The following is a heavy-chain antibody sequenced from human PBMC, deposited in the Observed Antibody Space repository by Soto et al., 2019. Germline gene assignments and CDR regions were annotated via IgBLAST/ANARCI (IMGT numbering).Heavy chain of an antibody. CDR2: IGTAGDT. CDR1: GFTFSSYD. D-gene: IGHD3-3*01. CDR3: ARDSSYDFWSGYYYYYGMDV. J-gene: IGHJ6*02. Sequence: PGGSPRLSCAASGFTFSSYDMHWVRQATGKGLEWVSAIGTAGDTYYPGSVKGRFTISRDNAKNSLYLQMNSLRAEDTAVYYCARDSSYDFWSGYYYYYGMDVWGQGTTVTVSS. V-gene: IGHV3-13*01.